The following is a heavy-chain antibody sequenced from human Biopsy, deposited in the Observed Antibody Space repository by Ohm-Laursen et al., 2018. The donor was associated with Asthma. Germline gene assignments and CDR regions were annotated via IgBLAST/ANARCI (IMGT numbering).Heavy chain of an antibody. D-gene: IGHD7-27*01. V-gene: IGHV1-3*01. CDR1: GYTFISYA. Sequence: GASVKVSCKASGYTFISYAIHWVRQAPGQRLEWMGWINAGNGNTKYSQKFQGRVTITRDTSASTAYMKLSSLRSEDTAVYYCARGSKIGRPRLVFNWVRTDYYYSLDVWGQGTTVTVSS. CDR2: INAGNGNT. CDR3: ARGSKIGRPRLVFNWVRTDYYYSLDV. J-gene: IGHJ6*02.